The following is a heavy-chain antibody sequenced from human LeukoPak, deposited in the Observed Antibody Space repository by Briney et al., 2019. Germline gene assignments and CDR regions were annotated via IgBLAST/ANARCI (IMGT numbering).Heavy chain of an antibody. J-gene: IGHJ3*02. V-gene: IGHV3-33*01. D-gene: IGHD3-22*01. CDR1: GFTFSSYG. CDR2: IWYDGSNK. Sequence: GSLRLSCAASGFTFSSYGMHWVRQAPGKGLEWVAVIWYDGSNKYYADSVKGRFTISRDNSKNTLYLQMNSLRAEDTAVYYCARDRDYYDSSGYPLDAFDIWGQGTMVTVSS. CDR3: ARDRDYYDSSGYPLDAFDI.